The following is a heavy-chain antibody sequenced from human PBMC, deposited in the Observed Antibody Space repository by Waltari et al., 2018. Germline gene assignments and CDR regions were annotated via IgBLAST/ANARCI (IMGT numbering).Heavy chain of an antibody. CDR1: GYTFTGYY. D-gene: IGHD4-17*01. V-gene: IGHV1-2*02. CDR2: INPNRGVT. J-gene: IGHJ4*02. Sequence: QVQLVQSGAEVKKPGASVKVSCKASGYTFTGYYMHWVRQAPGQGLEWMGWINPNRGVTNYAQKFQGRVTMTRDTSISTAYMELSRLRSDDTAVYYCAREATVVTPSPLGYWGQGTLVTVSS. CDR3: AREATVVTPSPLGY.